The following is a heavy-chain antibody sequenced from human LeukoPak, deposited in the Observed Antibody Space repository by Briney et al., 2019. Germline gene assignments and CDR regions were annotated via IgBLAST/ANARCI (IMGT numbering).Heavy chain of an antibody. D-gene: IGHD3-16*01. J-gene: IGHJ6*03. CDR3: ASGVPQNYYYYYYMDV. V-gene: IGHV3-30*03. CDR1: GFTFSSYG. Sequence: GGSLRLSCAASGFTFSSYGMHWVRQAPGKGLEWVAVISYDGGNKYYADSVKGRFTISRDNAKKSLYLQMNSLRAEDAAVYYCASGVPQNYYYYYYMDVWGKGTTVTVSS. CDR2: ISYDGGNK.